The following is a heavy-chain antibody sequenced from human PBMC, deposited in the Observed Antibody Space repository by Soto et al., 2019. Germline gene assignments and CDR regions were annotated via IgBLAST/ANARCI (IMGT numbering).Heavy chain of an antibody. J-gene: IGHJ6*02. CDR1: GSDFSTYS. CDR3: ARLYYDYV. CDR2: VSMDSDTI. Sequence: PGGSLRLSCRASGSDFSTYSMSWVRQAPGKGLEWIAYVSMDSDTIHYADSVKGRFTISRDDAENSLFLQMNSLRDEDTATYYCARLYYDYVWGQGTTVTVSS. D-gene: IGHD3-3*01. V-gene: IGHV3-48*02.